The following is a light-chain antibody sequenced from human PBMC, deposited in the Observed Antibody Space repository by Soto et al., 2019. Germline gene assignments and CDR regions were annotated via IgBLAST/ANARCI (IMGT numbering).Light chain of an antibody. CDR1: SSDIGIYNF. J-gene: IGLJ2*01. CDR3: TSYTNTNTLV. CDR2: AVT. V-gene: IGLV2-14*03. Sequence: QSALTQPASVSASPGQSITISCTGTSSDIGIYNFVSWYQQHQGKAPKLLVYAVTNRPSGVSNRFSGSKSGSTASLTISGLQAEDEADYYCTSYTNTNTLVFGGGTKLTVL.